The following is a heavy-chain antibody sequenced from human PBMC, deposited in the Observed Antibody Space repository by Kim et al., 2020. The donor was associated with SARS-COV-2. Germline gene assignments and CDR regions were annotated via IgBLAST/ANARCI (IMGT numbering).Heavy chain of an antibody. Sequence: YNGNTNYAQKLQGRVTMTTDTSTSTAYMELRSLRSDDTAVYYCAREDFDYWGQGTLVTVSS. J-gene: IGHJ4*02. CDR2: YNGNT. CDR3: AREDFDY. V-gene: IGHV1-18*01.